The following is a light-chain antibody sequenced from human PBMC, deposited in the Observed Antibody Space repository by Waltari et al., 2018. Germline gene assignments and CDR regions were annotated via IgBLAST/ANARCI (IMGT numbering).Light chain of an antibody. J-gene: IGLJ3*02. Sequence: NFVLTQPQSVSESPRKTVTISSTRTSVSFSGNYVQSYQLRPGSAPTTVIYADDQRPSRVPERFSGSIDRSSNSASLTISGLKTEDEADYFCQSYDYSTWIFGGGTKLTVL. V-gene: IGLV6-57*03. CDR1: SVSFSGNY. CDR2: ADD. CDR3: QSYDYSTWI.